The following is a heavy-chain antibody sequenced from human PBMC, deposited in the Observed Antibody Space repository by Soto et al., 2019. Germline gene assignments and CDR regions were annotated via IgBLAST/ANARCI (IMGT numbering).Heavy chain of an antibody. Sequence: EVHLLDSGGGLVQPGGSLRLSCAASGFTFSNYVMSWVRQAPGKGLEWVSSISGSGDNTYYADSVKGRFTISRDNSKNTLFLQMNSLRAEDTGVYYGAKLPLVLDLGFDYWGQGTLVTVSS. J-gene: IGHJ4*02. CDR1: GFTFSNYV. V-gene: IGHV3-23*01. CDR2: ISGSGDNT. D-gene: IGHD1-1*01. CDR3: AKLPLVLDLGFDY.